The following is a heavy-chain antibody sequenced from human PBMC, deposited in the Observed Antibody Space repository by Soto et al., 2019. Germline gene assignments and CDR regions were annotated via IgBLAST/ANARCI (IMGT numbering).Heavy chain of an antibody. CDR2: IFPADSDT. D-gene: IGHD1-26*01. J-gene: IGHJ6*02. CDR3: ATPGGFGMDV. Sequence: EVQLVQSGAEVKKPGESLKISCKGFGYDFTNNWIGWVRQMPGKGLEWLGVIFPADSDTRYTPSFQGQVTISADRSINTAYLQWNSLKASDTAMYYCATPGGFGMDVWGRGTSVTVSS. V-gene: IGHV5-51*01. CDR1: GYDFTNNW.